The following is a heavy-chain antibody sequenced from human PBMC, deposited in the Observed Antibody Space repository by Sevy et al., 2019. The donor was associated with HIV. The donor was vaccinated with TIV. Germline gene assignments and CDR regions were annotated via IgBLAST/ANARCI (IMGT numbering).Heavy chain of an antibody. J-gene: IGHJ1*01. CDR1: GGSIRSYY. V-gene: IGHV4-59*01. CDR2: IYYRGST. CDR3: ANKPLDSSGWAAEYFHH. D-gene: IGHD6-19*01. Sequence: SETLSLTCTVSGGSIRSYYWSWIRRPPGKGLEWIGYIYYRGSTNYNPSLKSRVTISVDTSKNQFSLKLSSVTAADTAVYYCANKPLDSSGWAAEYFHHWGQGTLVTVSS.